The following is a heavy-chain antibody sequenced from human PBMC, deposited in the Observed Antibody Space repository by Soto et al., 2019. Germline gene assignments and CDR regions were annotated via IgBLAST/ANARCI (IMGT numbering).Heavy chain of an antibody. Sequence: EVQLGECGGGLVKPGGSLRLSCAASGFTFSSYSMNWVRQAPGKGLEWVSSISSSSSYIYYADSVKGRFTISRDNAKNSLYLQMNSLRAEDTAVYYCARETYDFWSGYRSYYYYYYMDVWGKGTTVTVSS. CDR1: GFTFSSYS. D-gene: IGHD3-3*01. CDR3: ARETYDFWSGYRSYYYYYYMDV. V-gene: IGHV3-21*01. CDR2: ISSSSSYI. J-gene: IGHJ6*03.